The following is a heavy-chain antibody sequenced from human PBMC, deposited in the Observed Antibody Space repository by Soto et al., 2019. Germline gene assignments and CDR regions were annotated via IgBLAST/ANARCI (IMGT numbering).Heavy chain of an antibody. D-gene: IGHD2-21*02. CDR3: AREETAWPLAYGLDV. CDR2: IGRRSDI. J-gene: IGHJ6*02. CDR1: GFSFSTYI. Sequence: GGSLSLSCEASGFSFSTYIMHLVRQAPGKGLEWVSSIGRRSDIYYADSVKGRFTISRDNAKNSVSLQMNSLRDEDTAVYYCAREETAWPLAYGLDVWGQGTTVTVSS. V-gene: IGHV3-21*01.